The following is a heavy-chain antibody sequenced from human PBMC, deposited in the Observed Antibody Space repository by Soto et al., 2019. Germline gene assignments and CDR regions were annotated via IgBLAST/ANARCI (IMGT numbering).Heavy chain of an antibody. CDR2: ISYDGSNK. V-gene: IGHV3-30-3*01. Sequence: QVQLVESGGGVVQPGRSLRLSCAASGFTFSSYAMHWVRQAPGKGLEWVAVISYDGSNKYYADSVKGRFTISRDNSKNTLYLQMNSLRAEDTAVYYCARDRRDYDILTGYPDYWGQGTLVTVSS. J-gene: IGHJ4*02. D-gene: IGHD3-9*01. CDR1: GFTFSSYA. CDR3: ARDRRDYDILTGYPDY.